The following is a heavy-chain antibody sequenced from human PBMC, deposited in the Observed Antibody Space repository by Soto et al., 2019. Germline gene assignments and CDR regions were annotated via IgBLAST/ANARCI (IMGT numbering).Heavy chain of an antibody. Sequence: GGSLRLSCAASGFMFSNYWMTWVRQAPGKGLEWVANIKQDETEKYYVDSVKGRFTISRDNAKNSVFLQMTSLRVEDTALYYCARDPNWRIAVAGPTPWGQGTLVTVSS. J-gene: IGHJ5*02. CDR2: IKQDETEK. V-gene: IGHV3-7*01. D-gene: IGHD6-19*01. CDR1: GFMFSNYW. CDR3: ARDPNWRIAVAGPTP.